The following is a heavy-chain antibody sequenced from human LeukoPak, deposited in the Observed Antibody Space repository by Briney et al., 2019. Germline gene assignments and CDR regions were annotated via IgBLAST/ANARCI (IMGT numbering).Heavy chain of an antibody. Sequence: GGSLRLSCAASGFTFSSYSMNWVRQAPGKGLEWVSSISSSSSYIYYADSVKGRFTISRDNAKNSLYLQMNSLRAEDTAVYYCARGGFLEWLLSHFDYWGQGTLVTVSS. J-gene: IGHJ4*02. D-gene: IGHD3-3*01. V-gene: IGHV3-21*04. CDR2: ISSSSSYI. CDR3: ARGGFLEWLLSHFDY. CDR1: GFTFSSYS.